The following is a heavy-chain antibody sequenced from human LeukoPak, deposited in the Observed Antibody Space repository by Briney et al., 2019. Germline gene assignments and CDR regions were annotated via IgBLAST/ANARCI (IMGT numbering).Heavy chain of an antibody. CDR3: AKDGTGCGGDCYSDY. J-gene: IGHJ4*02. V-gene: IGHV3-23*01. CDR1: GFTFSAYG. Sequence: GGSLRLSCAASGFTFSAYGMSWFRQAPGKGLEWVSAITYSSGNTYYADSVKGRFTISSDNSKNTLYLQMNSRRAEDTALYYCAKDGTGCGGDCYSDYWGQGTLVTVSS. CDR2: ITYSSGNT. D-gene: IGHD2-21*02.